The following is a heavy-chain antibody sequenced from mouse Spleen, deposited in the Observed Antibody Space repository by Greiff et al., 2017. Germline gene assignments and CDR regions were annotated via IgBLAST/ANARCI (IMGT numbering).Heavy chain of an antibody. Sequence: VQLQQSGTVLARPGASVKMSCKASGYSFTSYWMHWVKQRPGQGLEWIGAIYPGNSDTSYNQKFKGKAKLTAVTSASTAYMELSSLTNEDSAVYYCTRFDNYYGSSLNPLDYWGQGTTLTVSS. J-gene: IGHJ2*01. CDR3: TRFDNYYGSSLNPLDY. V-gene: IGHV1-5*01. CDR2: IYPGNSDT. CDR1: GYSFTSYW. D-gene: IGHD1-1*01.